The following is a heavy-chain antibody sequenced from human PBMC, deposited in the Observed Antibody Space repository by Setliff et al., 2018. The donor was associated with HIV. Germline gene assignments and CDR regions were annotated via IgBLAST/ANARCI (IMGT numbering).Heavy chain of an antibody. D-gene: IGHD3-22*01. J-gene: IGHJ4*02. V-gene: IGHV4-4*09. Sequence: KTSETLSLTCTVSGGPISSYYWSWIRQPPGKGLEWIGYIYTSGSTNYNPSLKSRVTISVDTSKNQFSLKLSSVTAADTAVYYCARGLSFYDPGGFDYWGQGTLVTVSS. CDR2: IYTSGST. CDR3: ARGLSFYDPGGFDY. CDR1: GGPISSYY.